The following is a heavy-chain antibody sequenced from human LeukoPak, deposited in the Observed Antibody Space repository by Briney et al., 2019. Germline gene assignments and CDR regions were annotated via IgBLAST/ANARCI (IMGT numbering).Heavy chain of an antibody. V-gene: IGHV4-4*02. J-gene: IGHJ6*03. CDR3: ARLTPTTLSLYYYYMDV. Sequence: SGTLSLTCAVSGGSISSRNWWSWVRQPPGKGLEWIGRIFHSGTTDYKTSLKGRVTISVDKSKNQFSLTLTSVTAADTAVYYCARLTPTTLSLYYYYMDVWGKGTTVTVSS. D-gene: IGHD2/OR15-2a*01. CDR2: IFHSGTT. CDR1: GGSISSRNW.